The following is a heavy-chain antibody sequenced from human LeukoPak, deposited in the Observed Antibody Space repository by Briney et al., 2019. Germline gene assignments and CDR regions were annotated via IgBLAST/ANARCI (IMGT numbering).Heavy chain of an antibody. J-gene: IGHJ5*01. Sequence: SETLSLTCAVYGGSFSGYYWSWIRQPPGKGLEWIGEINHSGSTNYNPSLKSRVTISVDTSKNQFSLKLSSVTAADTAVYYCARDLSSSWFDSWGQGTLVTVSS. CDR2: INHSGST. V-gene: IGHV4-34*01. CDR1: GGSFSGYY. D-gene: IGHD6-13*01. CDR3: ARDLSSSWFDS.